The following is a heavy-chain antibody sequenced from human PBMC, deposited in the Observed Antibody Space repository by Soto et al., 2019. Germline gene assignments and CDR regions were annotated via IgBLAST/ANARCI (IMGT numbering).Heavy chain of an antibody. Sequence: SGPTLVNPTQTLTLTCTFSWFSLSTSGVGVGWIRQPPGKALEWFALIYWDDDKRYSPSLKGRLTITKDTSKNQVVLTMTNMDPVDTATYYCAHSFSTNYCSGGSCYRPPFDYWGQGTLVTVSS. V-gene: IGHV2-5*02. CDR2: IYWDDDK. D-gene: IGHD2-15*01. J-gene: IGHJ4*02. CDR3: AHSFSTNYCSGGSCYRPPFDY. CDR1: WFSLSTSGVG.